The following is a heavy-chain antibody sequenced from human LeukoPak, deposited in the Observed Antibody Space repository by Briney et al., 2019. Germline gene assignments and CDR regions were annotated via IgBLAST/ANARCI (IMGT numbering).Heavy chain of an antibody. CDR1: GYTFTGHY. CDR2: INPNSGGT. Sequence: ASVKVSCKASGYTFTGHYIHWVRQAPGQGLEWMGFINPNSGGTNYAQKFQGRVTMTRDTSITTAYMELRRVTPDDTAVYYCARVGHTSGWDFDYWGQGTLVTVSS. CDR3: ARVGHTSGWDFDY. D-gene: IGHD6-19*01. V-gene: IGHV1-2*02. J-gene: IGHJ4*02.